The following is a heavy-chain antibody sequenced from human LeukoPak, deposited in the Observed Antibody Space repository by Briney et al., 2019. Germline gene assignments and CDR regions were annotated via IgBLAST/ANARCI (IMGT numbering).Heavy chain of an antibody. Sequence: GASVKVPCKASGGTFSSYAISWVRQAPGQGLEWMGGIIPIFGTANYAQKFQGRVTITADESTSTAYMELSSLRSEDTAVYYCAIVVVPAAVYYYGMDVWGQGTTVTVSS. CDR3: AIVVVPAAVYYYGMDV. V-gene: IGHV1-69*13. CDR2: IIPIFGTA. CDR1: GGTFSSYA. D-gene: IGHD2-2*01. J-gene: IGHJ6*02.